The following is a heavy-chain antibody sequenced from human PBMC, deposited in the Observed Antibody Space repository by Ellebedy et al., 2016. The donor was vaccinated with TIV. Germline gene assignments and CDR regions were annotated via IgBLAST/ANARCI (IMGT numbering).Heavy chain of an antibody. CDR3: ARDLETYYYTADTQITWFDS. CDR2: IVPVFGTT. CDR1: GGTFSTHA. Sequence: AASVKVSCKASGGTFSTHALSWMRQAPGQGLEWMGGIVPVFGTTDYAEKFQGRVMITAADSTSTVYLELTSLRSEDTAVYYCARDLETYYYTADTQITWFDSWGQGTLVTVSS. D-gene: IGHD3-10*01. J-gene: IGHJ5*01. V-gene: IGHV1-69*13.